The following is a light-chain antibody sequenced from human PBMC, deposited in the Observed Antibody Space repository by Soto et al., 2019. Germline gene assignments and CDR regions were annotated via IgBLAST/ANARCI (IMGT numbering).Light chain of an antibody. CDR1: QSVNSN. CDR2: GAS. J-gene: IGKJ2*01. CDR3: QQYNNWPPYT. Sequence: EIVMTQSPATLSVSPGERATLSCRVSQSVNSNLAWYQQKPGQAPRLLIYGASTRATGIPARFSGSGSGTEFTLTISSLQSEDFAVYYCQQYNNWPPYTFGQGTKLEIK. V-gene: IGKV3-15*01.